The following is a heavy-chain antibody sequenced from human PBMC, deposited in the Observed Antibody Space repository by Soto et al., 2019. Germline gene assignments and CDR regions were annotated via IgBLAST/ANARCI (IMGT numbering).Heavy chain of an antibody. D-gene: IGHD3-3*01. V-gene: IGHV1-3*01. CDR1: GYTFTSYA. J-gene: IGHJ6*02. Sequence: ASVKVSCKASGYTFTSYAMHWVRQAPGQRLEWMGWINAGNGNTKYSQKFQGRVTITRDTSASTAYMELSSLRSEDTAVYYCATDGQITTFGVASAPYALDVWGQGTTVTVSS. CDR2: INAGNGNT. CDR3: ATDGQITTFGVASAPYALDV.